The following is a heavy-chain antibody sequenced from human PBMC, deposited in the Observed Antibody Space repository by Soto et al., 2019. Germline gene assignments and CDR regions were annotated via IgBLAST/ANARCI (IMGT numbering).Heavy chain of an antibody. Sequence: GASVKVSCKASGYTFTSYYMHWVRQAPGQGLEWMGIINPSGGSTSYAQKFQGRVTMTRDTSTSTVYMELSSLRSEDTAVYYCARTTMIRGVIIPLPFDYWGQGTLVTVSS. J-gene: IGHJ4*02. CDR2: INPSGGST. V-gene: IGHV1-46*03. CDR1: GYTFTSYY. CDR3: ARTTMIRGVIIPLPFDY. D-gene: IGHD3-10*01.